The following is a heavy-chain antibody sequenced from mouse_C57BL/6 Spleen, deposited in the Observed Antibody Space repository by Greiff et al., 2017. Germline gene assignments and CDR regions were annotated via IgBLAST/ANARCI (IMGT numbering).Heavy chain of an antibody. CDR2: IYPGDGDT. J-gene: IGHJ4*01. Sequence: VQLQQSGPELVKPGASVKISCKASGYAFSSSWMNWVKQRPGKGLEWIGRIYPGDGDTNYNGKFKGKATLTADKSSSTAYMQLSSLTSEDSAVCFCARSLYAMDYWGQGTSVTVAS. V-gene: IGHV1-82*01. CDR3: ARSLYAMDY. CDR1: GYAFSSSW.